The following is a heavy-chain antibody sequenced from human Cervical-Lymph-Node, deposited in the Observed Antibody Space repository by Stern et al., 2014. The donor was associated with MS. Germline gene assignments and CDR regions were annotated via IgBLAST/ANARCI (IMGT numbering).Heavy chain of an antibody. CDR3: ARLEVPTSPGFHYYYYAMDV. CDR1: GFSLNTPGMC. D-gene: IGHD2-2*01. J-gene: IGHJ6*02. CDR2: LDWGDDK. V-gene: IGHV2-70*11. Sequence: ESGPALVRPTQTLTLTCTFSGFSLNTPGMCVTWIRQPPGKALEWLARLDWGDDKYYSTSLKTRLTVSKDTSKNQVVLRMTNMDPVDTATYYCARLEVPTSPGFHYYYYAMDVWGQGTTVTVSS.